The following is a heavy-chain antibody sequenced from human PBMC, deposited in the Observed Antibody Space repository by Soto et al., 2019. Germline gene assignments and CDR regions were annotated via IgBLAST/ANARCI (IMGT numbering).Heavy chain of an antibody. J-gene: IGHJ4*02. V-gene: IGHV2-5*02. Sequence: QITLKESGPTLVKPTQTLTLTCTFSGFSLSTSGVGVGWIRQPPGKALEWLALIYWDDDKRYSPSLKSRLTXPXXNTQTQLVLTMPNMDPVDTATYYCAHRIHGYGILYWGQGTLVTVSS. D-gene: IGHD5-12*01. CDR2: IYWDDDK. CDR1: GFSLSTSGVG. CDR3: AHRIHGYGILY.